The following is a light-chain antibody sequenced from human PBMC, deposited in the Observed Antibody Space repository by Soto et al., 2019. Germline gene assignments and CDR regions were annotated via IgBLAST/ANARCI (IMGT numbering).Light chain of an antibody. CDR2: DTS. Sequence: EIVLTQSPATLSLSPGERATLSCRASQSVSSYLAWYQHKPGQAPRLLIYDTSTRATGIPARFSGSGSGTDFTLAISSLEPEDFEVYYCQQSSNWPLTLGGGTKVDIK. CDR3: QQSSNWPLT. V-gene: IGKV3-11*01. CDR1: QSVSSY. J-gene: IGKJ4*01.